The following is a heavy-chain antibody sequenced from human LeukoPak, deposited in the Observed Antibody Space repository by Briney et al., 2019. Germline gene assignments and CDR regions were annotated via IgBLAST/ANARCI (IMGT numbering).Heavy chain of an antibody. J-gene: IGHJ4*02. V-gene: IGHV3-7*01. CDR2: IKQDGSDI. CDR3: TRSGTYGFDC. D-gene: IGHD1-26*01. Sequence: PGGSLRLSCAASGFTFSNYWMSWVRQAPGKGLEWVANIKQDGSDIYDVDSVKGRFTISRDNAKNSLYLQMNSLRAEDTAVYYCTRSGTYGFDCWGQGTLVTVSS. CDR1: GFTFSNYW.